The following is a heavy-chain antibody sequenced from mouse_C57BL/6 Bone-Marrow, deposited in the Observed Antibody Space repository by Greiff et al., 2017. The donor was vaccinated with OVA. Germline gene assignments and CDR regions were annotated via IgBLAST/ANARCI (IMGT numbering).Heavy chain of an antibody. J-gene: IGHJ3*01. Sequence: KESCKASGYTFTSYWMQWVKQRPGQGLEWIGEIDPSDSYTNYNQKFKGKATLTVDTSSSTAYMQLSSLTSEDSAVYYCARVYYSNYLAWFAYWGQGTLVTVSA. CDR3: ARVYYSNYLAWFAY. V-gene: IGHV1-50*01. CDR2: IDPSDSYT. CDR1: GYTFTSYW. D-gene: IGHD2-5*01.